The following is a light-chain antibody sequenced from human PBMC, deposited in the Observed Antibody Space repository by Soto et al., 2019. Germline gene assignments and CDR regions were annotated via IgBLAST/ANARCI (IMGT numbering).Light chain of an antibody. J-gene: IGKJ2*01. CDR1: QTVNNNY. CDR2: GAS. CDR3: QHYSVWPYT. V-gene: IGKV3-15*01. Sequence: DIVLTQSPGTLSLSPGERAILSCRASQTVNNNYLAWCQQKPGQAPRLLIYGASRRAPGIPARVSGSGSGTEFTLTISSLQSEDFALYYCQHYSVWPYTFGQGTKLDIK.